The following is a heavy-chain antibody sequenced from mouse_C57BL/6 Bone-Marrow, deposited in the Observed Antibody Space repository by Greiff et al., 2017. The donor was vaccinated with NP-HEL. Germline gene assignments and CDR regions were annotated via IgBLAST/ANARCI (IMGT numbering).Heavy chain of an antibody. J-gene: IGHJ4*01. CDR2: SRNKANDYTT. V-gene: IGHV7-1*01. Sequence: EVKVVESGGGLVQSGRSLRLSCATSGFTFSDFYMEWVRQAPGKGLEWIAASRNKANDYTTEYSASVKGRFIVSRDTSQSILYLQMNALRAEDTAIYYCARDAWGDYFYAMDYWGQGTSVTVSS. D-gene: IGHD1-1*01. CDR1: GFTFSDFY. CDR3: ARDAWGDYFYAMDY.